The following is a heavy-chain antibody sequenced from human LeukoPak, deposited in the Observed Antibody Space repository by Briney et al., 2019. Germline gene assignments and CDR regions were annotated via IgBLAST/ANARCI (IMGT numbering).Heavy chain of an antibody. Sequence: GGSLRLSCAASRFTFSNYGVNWVRQAPGKGLEWVSYINSRSSTIYYADSVRGRFTISRDNAKNSLYLQMNSLKAEDTAIYYCAREVGTPQAFDIWGQGTMVTVAS. CDR1: RFTFSNYG. CDR2: INSRSSTI. V-gene: IGHV3-48*01. J-gene: IGHJ3*02. D-gene: IGHD1-26*01. CDR3: AREVGTPQAFDI.